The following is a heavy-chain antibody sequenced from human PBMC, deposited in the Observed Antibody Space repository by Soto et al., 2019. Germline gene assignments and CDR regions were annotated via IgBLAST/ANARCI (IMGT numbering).Heavy chain of an antibody. Sequence: ASVKVSCKASGYTFTGYYMHWVRQAPGQGLEWMGWINPNSGGTNYAQKFQGWVTMTRDTSISTAYMELSRLRSDDTAVYYCARQLWGAYYYYGMDVWGQGTTVTVSS. CDR1: GYTFTGYY. D-gene: IGHD5-18*01. J-gene: IGHJ6*02. CDR3: ARQLWGAYYYYGMDV. CDR2: INPNSGGT. V-gene: IGHV1-2*04.